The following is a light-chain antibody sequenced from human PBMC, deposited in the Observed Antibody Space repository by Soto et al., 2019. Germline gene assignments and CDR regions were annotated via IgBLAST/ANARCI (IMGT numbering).Light chain of an antibody. CDR2: IAS. V-gene: IGKV3-20*01. CDR3: HQYDSSPWT. J-gene: IGKJ1*01. CDR1: RSVSSNH. Sequence: ENVLTQSPGTLSLSPGERATLSCRASRSVSSNHLAWYQQKTGQTPRLLIYIASNRAPGIADRFSGSGSGTRSTLTIRRVEPEVCVVYYCHQYDSSPWTFGQGTKVKSN.